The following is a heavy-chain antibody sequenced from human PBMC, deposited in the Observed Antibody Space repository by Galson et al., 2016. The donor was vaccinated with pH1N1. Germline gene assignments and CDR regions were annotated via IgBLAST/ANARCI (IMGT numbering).Heavy chain of an antibody. CDR1: GGSIRSGDYY. CDR2: ISYSGRT. CDR3: ARDAAHTGTYYVAFDT. Sequence: LSLTCTVSGGSIRSGDYYWNWIRQSPGKGLEWIGYISYSGRTWDNPSLKSRLTISQDASKNHFSLKLSSVTAADTAVYYCARDAAHTGTYYVAFDTWGQGTIVTVSS. J-gene: IGHJ3*02. D-gene: IGHD1-26*01. V-gene: IGHV4-30-4*08.